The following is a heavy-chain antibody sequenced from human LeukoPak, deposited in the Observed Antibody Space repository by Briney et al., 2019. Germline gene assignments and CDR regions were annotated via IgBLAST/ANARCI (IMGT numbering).Heavy chain of an antibody. CDR2: IGTAGDT. CDR3: TRDPMDYDVSTGLHHYYMDV. V-gene: IGHV3-13*01. Sequence: GGSLRLSCAASGFTFSSYDMHWVRQATGKGLEWVSAIGTAGDTYYPGSVKGRFTISRDNAKNTLYLQMNTLRVEDTAVYYCTRDPMDYDVSTGLHHYYMDVWGQGTTVTVSS. J-gene: IGHJ6*02. D-gene: IGHD3-9*01. CDR1: GFTFSSYD.